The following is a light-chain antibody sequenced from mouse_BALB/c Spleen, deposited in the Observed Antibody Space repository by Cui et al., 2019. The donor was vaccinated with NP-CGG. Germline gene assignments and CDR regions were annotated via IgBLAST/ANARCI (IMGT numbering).Light chain of an antibody. CDR1: TGAVTTSNY. V-gene: IGLV1*01. J-gene: IGLJ1*01. Sequence: QGVVTQESAPTTSPGETVTLTCRSNTGAVTTSNYANWVQEKPDHLFTGLIGGTNNRAPGVPARFSGSLIGDKAALTITGAQTEDEAIYFCALWYSNHWVFGGGTKLTVL. CDR2: GTN. CDR3: ALWYSNHWV.